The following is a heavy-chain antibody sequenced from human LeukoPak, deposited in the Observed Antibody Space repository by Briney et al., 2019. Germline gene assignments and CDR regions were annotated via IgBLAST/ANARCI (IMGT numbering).Heavy chain of an antibody. CDR2: IYYSGST. V-gene: IGHV4-59*01. J-gene: IGHJ4*02. CDR1: GGSISSYY. CDR3: ARGVVVPAAIRPDYFDY. D-gene: IGHD2-2*02. Sequence: KTSETLSLTCTVSGGSISSYYWSWIRQPPGKGLEWIGYIYYSGSTNYNPSLKSRVTISVDTSKNQFSLKLSSVTAADTAVYYCARGVVVPAAIRPDYFDYLGQRTLVTVSS.